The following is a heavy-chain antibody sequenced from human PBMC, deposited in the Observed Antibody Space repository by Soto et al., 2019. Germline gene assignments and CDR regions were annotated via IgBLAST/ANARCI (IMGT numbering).Heavy chain of an antibody. CDR2: MSAYTGNT. CDR1: GCTFTSYG. V-gene: IGHV1-18*04. D-gene: IGHD6-13*01. Sequence: ASVKVSGKASGCTFTSYGISWVRQAPGQGLEWMGWMSAYTGNTNSAQKLQGGVTMTTDTSTSTAYMELRSMRSDDTAVYYCARDIPGTSSWYNDALDIWAQGTMVPVSS. CDR3: ARDIPGTSSWYNDALDI. J-gene: IGHJ3*02.